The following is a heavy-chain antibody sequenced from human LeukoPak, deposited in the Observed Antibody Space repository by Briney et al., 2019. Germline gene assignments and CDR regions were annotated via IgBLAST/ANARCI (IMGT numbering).Heavy chain of an antibody. V-gene: IGHV3-13*01. D-gene: IGHD3-22*01. J-gene: IGHJ3*02. CDR2: IGTAGDT. CDR3: ARGKGARYYYDSSGIDAFDI. Sequence: GGSLRLSCAASGFTFSSYDMHWVRQATGKGLEWVSAIGTAGDTYYPGSVKGRFTISRENAKNSLYLQMNSLRAGDTAVYYCARGKGARYYYDSSGIDAFDIWGQGTMVTVSP. CDR1: GFTFSSYD.